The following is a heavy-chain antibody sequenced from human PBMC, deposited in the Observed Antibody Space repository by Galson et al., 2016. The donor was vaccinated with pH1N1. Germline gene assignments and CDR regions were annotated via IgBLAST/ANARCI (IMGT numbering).Heavy chain of an antibody. D-gene: IGHD4-23*01. Sequence: SVKVSCKASGGAFSRNAISWVRQAPGQGLECMGRVIHIFSIVKYAQNFQGRDTISADKSTSTAYLTLSNLSSEDTAVYYCARSPSTVVAPGEPFESWGQGTMVTVSS. CDR2: VIHIFSIV. CDR1: GGAFSRNA. J-gene: IGHJ3*02. V-gene: IGHV1-69*04. CDR3: ARSPSTVVAPGEPFES.